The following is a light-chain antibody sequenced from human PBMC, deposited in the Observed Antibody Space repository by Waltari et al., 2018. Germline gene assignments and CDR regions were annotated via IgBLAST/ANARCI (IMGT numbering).Light chain of an antibody. V-gene: IGKV3-20*01. Sequence: EIVLTQSPGTMSLSPGHRVTLSCRASQSVSRALAWYQQKAGQAPRLLIYAASTRAPGIPDRFSGSGSGTDFSLTISRLEPEDFAVYYCQHYVRLPATFGQGTKVEIK. CDR1: QSVSRA. CDR2: AAS. J-gene: IGKJ1*01. CDR3: QHYVRLPAT.